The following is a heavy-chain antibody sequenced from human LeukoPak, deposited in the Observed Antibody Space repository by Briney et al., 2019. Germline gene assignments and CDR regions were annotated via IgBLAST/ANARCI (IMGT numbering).Heavy chain of an antibody. CDR3: AREYYGSGSFQGNWFDP. D-gene: IGHD3-10*01. CDR2: IYSGGST. J-gene: IGHJ5*02. Sequence: GGSLRLSCVVSGFTFSSYAMSWVRQAPGKGLEWVSVIYSGGSTYYADSVKGRFTISRDNSKNTLYLQMNSLRAEDTAVYYCAREYYGSGSFQGNWFDPWGQGTLVTVSS. V-gene: IGHV3-66*01. CDR1: GFTFSSYA.